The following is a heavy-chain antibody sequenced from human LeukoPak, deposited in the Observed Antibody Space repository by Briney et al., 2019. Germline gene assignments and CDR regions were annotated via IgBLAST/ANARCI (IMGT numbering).Heavy chain of an antibody. CDR2: IYTSGST. CDR1: GGSISSGCCY. V-gene: IGHV4-61*02. J-gene: IGHJ4*02. CDR3: ASGTRRGKLDY. D-gene: IGHD1-14*01. Sequence: SETLSLTCTVSGGSISSGCCYWSWIRQPAGKGLEWIGRIYTSGSTNYNPSLKSRVTISVDTSKNQFSLKLSSVTAAVTAVYYCASGTRRGKLDYWGQGTLVTVSS.